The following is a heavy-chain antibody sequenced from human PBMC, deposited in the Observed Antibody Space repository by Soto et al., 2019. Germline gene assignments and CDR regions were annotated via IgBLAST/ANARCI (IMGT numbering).Heavy chain of an antibody. CDR2: ISYDGSNK. J-gene: IGHJ6*02. Sequence: QVQLVESGGGVVQPGRSLRLSCAASGFTFSSYAMHWVRQAPGKGLEWVAVISYDGSNKYYADSVKGRFTISRDNSKNTLYLQMNRLRAEDTAVYYCARDTASEPAAMAYYYYGMDVWGQGTTVTVSS. CDR3: ARDTASEPAAMAYYYYGMDV. D-gene: IGHD2-2*01. V-gene: IGHV3-30-3*01. CDR1: GFTFSSYA.